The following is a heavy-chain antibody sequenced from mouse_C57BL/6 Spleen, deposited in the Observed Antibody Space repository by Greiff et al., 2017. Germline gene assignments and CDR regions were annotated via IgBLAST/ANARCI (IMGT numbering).Heavy chain of an antibody. Sequence: QVQLQQPGAELVRPGSSVKLSCKASGYTFTSYWMDWVKQRPGQGLEWIGNIYPSDSETHYNQKFKDKATLTVDKSCSTAYMQLSSLTSEDSAVYYCARSGDYDPLFDYWGQGTTLTVSS. D-gene: IGHD2-4*01. V-gene: IGHV1-61*01. J-gene: IGHJ2*01. CDR2: IYPSDSET. CDR1: GYTFTSYW. CDR3: ARSGDYDPLFDY.